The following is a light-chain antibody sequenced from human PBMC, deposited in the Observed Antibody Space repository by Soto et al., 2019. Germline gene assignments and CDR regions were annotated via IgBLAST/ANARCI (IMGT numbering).Light chain of an antibody. J-gene: IGKJ2*01. CDR1: QRVSSD. V-gene: IGKV3-15*01. CDR2: SAS. CDR3: QQYNNWPRT. Sequence: EKVMTQSPATLSVSPGERATLSCRASQRVSSDLAWYQQKPGQAPRLLIHSASTRATDIPDRISGSGSGTEFTLTISSLQSEDSATYYCQQYNNWPRTFGQGTKVDIK.